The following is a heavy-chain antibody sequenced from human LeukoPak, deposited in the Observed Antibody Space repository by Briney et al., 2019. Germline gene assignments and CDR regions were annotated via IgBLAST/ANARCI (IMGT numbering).Heavy chain of an antibody. J-gene: IGHJ4*02. CDR2: ISSSSRYI. CDR1: GFTFSTYS. CDR3: ARWGKNDIYDY. Sequence: PGGSLRLSCSASGFTFSTYSMNWVRQAPGKGLEWVSSISSSSRYIYYADSVKGRFTISRDNAKNSLYLQMNSLRAEDTAVYYCARWGKNDIYDYWGQGTLVTVSS. D-gene: IGHD3-9*01. V-gene: IGHV3-21*01.